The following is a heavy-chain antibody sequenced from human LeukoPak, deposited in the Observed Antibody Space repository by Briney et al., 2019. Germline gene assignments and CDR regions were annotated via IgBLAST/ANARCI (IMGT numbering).Heavy chain of an antibody. V-gene: IGHV3-23*01. J-gene: IGHJ3*02. CDR3: ASFAPYDAFDI. Sequence: PGRSLRLSCTASGFTFASYAMSWVRQAPGKGLEWVSTLSNNGDNTYYADSVKGRFAISRDNSKNTLYLHMNSLRAEDTAVYYCASFAPYDAFDIWGQGTMVTVSS. CDR2: LSNNGDNT. CDR1: GFTFASYA.